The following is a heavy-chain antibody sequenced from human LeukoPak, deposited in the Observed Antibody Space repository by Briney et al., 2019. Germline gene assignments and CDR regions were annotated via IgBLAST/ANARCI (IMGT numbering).Heavy chain of an antibody. J-gene: IGHJ4*02. D-gene: IGHD4-23*01. V-gene: IGHV4-39*01. CDR1: GGSISSSSEY. CDR2: IYYSGTT. CDR3: ARPYGGNPGYFDY. Sequence: NPSETLSLTCTISGGSISSSSEYCGWIRQPPGKGLEWIGNIYYSGTTYYNPSLKSRVTISVDTSKSQFSLKLSPVTAADTAVYYCARPYGGNPGYFDYWGQGTLVTVSS.